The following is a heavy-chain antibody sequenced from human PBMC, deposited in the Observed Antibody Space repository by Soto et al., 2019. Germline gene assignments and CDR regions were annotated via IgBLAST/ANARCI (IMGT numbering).Heavy chain of an antibody. D-gene: IGHD2-15*01. Sequence: GGSLRLSFAASGVTFSHFSMSWVRQVPGKGLEWVASVGNVDDTYYADSVGGRFTTSRQNSDSTLSLQMNSLRAEDTAIYYSSKDRMDHNSVWDPFEIWGQGTMVTVSS. CDR1: GVTFSHFS. CDR2: SVGNVDDT. CDR3: SKDRMDHNSVWDPFEI. J-gene: IGHJ3*02. V-gene: IGHV3-23*01.